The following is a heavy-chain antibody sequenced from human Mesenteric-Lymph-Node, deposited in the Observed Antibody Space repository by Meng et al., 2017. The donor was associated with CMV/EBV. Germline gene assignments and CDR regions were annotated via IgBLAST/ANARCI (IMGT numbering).Heavy chain of an antibody. V-gene: IGHV4-34*01. J-gene: IGHJ4*02. CDR2: INHSGST. CDR3: ARGSSYDILTGYFDY. D-gene: IGHD3-9*01. CDR1: GGSLSGYY. Sequence: QLQFHQVGAGLLQTSETLSVTCSVYGGSLSGYYWNWIRQSPEKGLEWIGEINHSGSTTYNPSFTSRIIISVDTSTNQISLNMSSVTAADTAVYYCARGSSYDILTGYFDYWGQGALVTVSS.